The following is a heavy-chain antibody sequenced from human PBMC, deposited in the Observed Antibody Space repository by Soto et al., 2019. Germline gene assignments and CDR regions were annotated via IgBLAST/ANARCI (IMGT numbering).Heavy chain of an antibody. CDR1: GYAFTAYY. CDR2: INPNTGDT. Sequence: QVQLVQSGAEVKEPGASVKVSCKASGYAFTAYYVHWVRQAPGQGLEWMGWINPNTGDTKYAQYFQGRVAMTRDTSINTAYMEVTRLRSDDTAVFYCAKSRGCSGGSCRPPYYYYGLDVWGQGTTVTVSS. D-gene: IGHD2-15*01. CDR3: AKSRGCSGGSCRPPYYYYGLDV. J-gene: IGHJ6*02. V-gene: IGHV1-2*02.